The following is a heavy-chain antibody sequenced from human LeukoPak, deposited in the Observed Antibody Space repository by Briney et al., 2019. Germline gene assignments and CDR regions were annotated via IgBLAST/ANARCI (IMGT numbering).Heavy chain of an antibody. CDR1: GYTFTGYY. J-gene: IGHJ4*02. V-gene: IGHV1-2*04. D-gene: IGHD5-18*01. Sequence: ASVKVSCKASGYTFTGYYMHWVRQAPGQGLEWMGWINPNSGGTNYAQKFQGWVTMTRDTSISTAYMELSRLRSDDTAVYYCARDPLGKDTAMVPNPYFDYWGQGTLVTVSS. CDR3: ARDPLGKDTAMVPNPYFDY. CDR2: INPNSGGT.